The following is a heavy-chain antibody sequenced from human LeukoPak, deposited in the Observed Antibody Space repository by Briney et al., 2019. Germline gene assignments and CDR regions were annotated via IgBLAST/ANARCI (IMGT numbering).Heavy chain of an antibody. V-gene: IGHV1-69*05. J-gene: IGHJ3*02. CDR3: ARDTLAYCGGDCYLIAFDI. Sequence: SVKVSCKASGGTFSSYAISWVRQAPGQGLEWMGGIIPIFGTANYAQKFQGRVTTTTDESTSTAYMELSSLRSEDTAVYYCARDTLAYCGGDCYLIAFDIWGRGTMVAVPS. D-gene: IGHD2-21*02. CDR2: IIPIFGTA. CDR1: GGTFSSYA.